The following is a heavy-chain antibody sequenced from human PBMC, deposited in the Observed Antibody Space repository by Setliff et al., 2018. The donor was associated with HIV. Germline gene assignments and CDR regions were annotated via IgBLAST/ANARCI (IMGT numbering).Heavy chain of an antibody. CDR2: CSGDST. Sequence: SLKISCAASGFTFANFAMGWVRQAPGKGLEWVSGCSGDSTYYADSVKGRFTISRDNSKNTLYLQMNSLRGEDTGVYYCAKNVEWILSYFDSWGQGTLVTVSS. V-gene: IGHV3-23*01. CDR3: AKNVEWILSYFDS. CDR1: GFTFANFA. D-gene: IGHD3-3*01. J-gene: IGHJ4*02.